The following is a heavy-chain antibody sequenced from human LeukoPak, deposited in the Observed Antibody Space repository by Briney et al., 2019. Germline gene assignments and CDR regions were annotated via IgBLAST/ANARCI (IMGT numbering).Heavy chain of an antibody. J-gene: IGHJ5*02. CDR2: IIPIFGTA. Sequence: SVKVSCKASGYTFTSYGISWVRQAPGQGLEWMGGIIPIFGTANYAQKFQGRVTITADESTSTAYMELSSLRSEDTAVYYCAREPSYSSGWYRGNWFDPWGQGTLVTVSS. V-gene: IGHV1-69*13. D-gene: IGHD6-19*01. CDR3: AREPSYSSGWYRGNWFDP. CDR1: GYTFTSYG.